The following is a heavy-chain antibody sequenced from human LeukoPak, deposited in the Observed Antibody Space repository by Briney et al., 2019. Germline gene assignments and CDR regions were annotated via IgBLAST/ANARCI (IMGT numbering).Heavy chain of an antibody. Sequence: GGSLRLSCTASGFTFGDYAMSWVRQAPGKGLEWVGFIRSKAYGGTTEYAASVKGRFTISRDDSKSIAYLQMNSLKTEDTAVYYCTRDLAAAGTGYFQHWGQGTLVTVSS. J-gene: IGHJ1*01. D-gene: IGHD6-13*01. CDR1: GFTFGDYA. CDR3: TRDLAAAGTGYFQH. V-gene: IGHV3-49*04. CDR2: IRSKAYGGTT.